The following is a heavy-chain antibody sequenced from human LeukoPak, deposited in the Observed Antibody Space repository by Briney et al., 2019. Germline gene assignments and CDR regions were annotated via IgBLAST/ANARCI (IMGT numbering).Heavy chain of an antibody. Sequence: SQTLSLTCTVSGGSISSGDYYWSWIRQPPGKGLEWIGYIYYSGSTYYNPSLKSRVTISVDTSKNQFSLKLSSVTAADTAVYYCARGLRWRKEIFDYWGQGTLVTVSS. CDR1: GGSISSGDYY. D-gene: IGHD5-24*01. J-gene: IGHJ4*02. CDR3: ARGLRWRKEIFDY. V-gene: IGHV4-30-4*01. CDR2: IYYSGST.